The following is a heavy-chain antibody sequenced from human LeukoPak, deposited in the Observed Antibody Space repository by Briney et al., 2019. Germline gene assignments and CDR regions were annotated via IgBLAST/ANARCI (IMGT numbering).Heavy chain of an antibody. CDR3: ARTLGWASSRYPFDG. V-gene: IGHV4-39*01. Sequence: SETLSLSCTVSGGSISSSNYYWGWIRQPPGKGLEWIGSMYYSGNTDYNPSLKSRVTISVDTSKNQFSLKVNSVTAADTAVYYCARTLGWASSRYPFDGWGQGTLVAVSS. CDR2: MYYSGNT. CDR1: GGSISSSNYY. J-gene: IGHJ4*02. D-gene: IGHD3-16*02.